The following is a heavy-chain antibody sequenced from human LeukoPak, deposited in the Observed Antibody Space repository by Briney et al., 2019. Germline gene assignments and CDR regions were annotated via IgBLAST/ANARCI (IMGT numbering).Heavy chain of an antibody. V-gene: IGHV3-21*01. CDR1: GFTFSSYS. Sequence: GGSLRLSCAASGFTFSSYSMNWVRQAPGKGLEWVSSISSSSSYIYYADSVKGRFTISRDNSKNTLYLQMNSLRAEDTAVYYCARAPRGDSSGTFDYWGQGTLVTVSS. D-gene: IGHD3-22*01. J-gene: IGHJ4*02. CDR2: ISSSSSYI. CDR3: ARAPRGDSSGTFDY.